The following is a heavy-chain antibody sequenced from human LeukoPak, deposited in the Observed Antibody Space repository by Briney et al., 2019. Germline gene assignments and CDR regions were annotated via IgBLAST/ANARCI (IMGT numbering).Heavy chain of an antibody. Sequence: PSETLSLACTVSGGSISSYYWSWIRQPPGKGLEWIGYFYYSGNTNYNPSLKSRVTISVDTSKNQFSLKLSSVTAADTAVYYCARRGSSSWYNWFDPWGQGTLVTVSS. D-gene: IGHD6-13*01. V-gene: IGHV4-59*08. CDR2: FYYSGNT. CDR3: ARRGSSSWYNWFDP. J-gene: IGHJ5*02. CDR1: GGSISSYY.